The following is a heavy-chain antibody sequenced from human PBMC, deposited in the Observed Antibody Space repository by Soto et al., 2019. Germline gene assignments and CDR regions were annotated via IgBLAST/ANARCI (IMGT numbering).Heavy chain of an antibody. CDR3: ARDIFGHVDAFEL. D-gene: IGHD3-3*02. Sequence: ASVKVSCKASGYIFSSFYINWVRQAPGQGLEWMGWTSGYSGNSRYAQKFQGRVTMTTDTSTNTGYMEMRSLTSDDTAVYYCARDIFGHVDAFELWGQGTMGTVSS. CDR1: GYIFSSFY. J-gene: IGHJ3*01. V-gene: IGHV1-18*01. CDR2: TSGYSGNS.